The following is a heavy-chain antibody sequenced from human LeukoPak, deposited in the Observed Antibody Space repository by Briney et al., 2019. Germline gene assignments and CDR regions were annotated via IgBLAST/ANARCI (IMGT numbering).Heavy chain of an antibody. D-gene: IGHD3-10*01. CDR2: IRQDGSEK. Sequence: GGSLRLSRASSGFTLSSYWMSWVPEAPGRGREWGANIRQDGSEKDYVDSVKSRFNISRDNAKNSLYLQMNSLRAEDTAVYYCAREGTMAWFDYWGQGTLVTVSS. CDR3: AREGTMAWFDY. V-gene: IGHV3-7*01. J-gene: IGHJ4*02. CDR1: GFTLSSYW.